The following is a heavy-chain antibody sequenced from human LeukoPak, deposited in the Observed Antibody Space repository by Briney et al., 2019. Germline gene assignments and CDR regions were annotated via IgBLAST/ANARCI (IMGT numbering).Heavy chain of an antibody. D-gene: IGHD3-16*01. Sequence: SVKVSCKASADTFSNFALSWVRHAPGQGPEWVGRIIPMFGTTNYAQKFQGRVTITADKSTSTAYMELSSLRSEDTAVYYCARDRLGDSPFDYWGQGTLVTVSS. CDR1: ADTFSNFA. J-gene: IGHJ4*02. CDR3: ARDRLGDSPFDY. V-gene: IGHV1-69*06. CDR2: IIPMFGTT.